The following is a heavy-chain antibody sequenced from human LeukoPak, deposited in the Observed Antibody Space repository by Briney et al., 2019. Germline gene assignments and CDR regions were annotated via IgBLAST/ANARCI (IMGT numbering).Heavy chain of an antibody. CDR1: GGSFSGYY. Sequence: SETLSLTCAVYGGSFSGYYWSWIRQPPGKGLEWIGEINHSGSTNYNPSLKSRVTISVDTSKNQFSLKLSSVTAADTAVYYCARASVLLSADYWGQGTLVTVSS. V-gene: IGHV4-34*01. D-gene: IGHD3-16*01. J-gene: IGHJ4*02. CDR3: ARASVLLSADY. CDR2: INHSGST.